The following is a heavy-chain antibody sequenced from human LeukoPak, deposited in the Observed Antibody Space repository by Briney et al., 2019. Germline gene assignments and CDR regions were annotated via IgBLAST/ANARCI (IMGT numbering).Heavy chain of an antibody. D-gene: IGHD2-15*01. V-gene: IGHV3-66*01. CDR3: AGGVVAPDY. CDR2: IYSGGST. J-gene: IGHJ4*02. CDR1: GFTFSDYY. Sequence: GGSLRLSCAASGFTFSDYYMSWVRQAPGKGLEWVSVIYSGGSTYYADSVKGRFTISRDNSKNTLYLQMNSLRVEDTAVYYCAGGVVAPDYWGQGTLVTVSS.